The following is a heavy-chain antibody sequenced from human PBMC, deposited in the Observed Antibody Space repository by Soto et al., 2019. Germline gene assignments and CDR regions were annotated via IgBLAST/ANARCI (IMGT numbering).Heavy chain of an antibody. Sequence: SVKVSFKASGGTFSSYAISWVRQAPGQGLEWMGGIIPIFGTANYAQKFQGRVTIAADKSTSTAYMELSSLRSEDTAVYFCAAAFTLIYDKARDAFYLWGQGTLVTGS. CDR2: IIPIFGTA. D-gene: IGHD3-22*01. CDR1: GGTFSSYA. J-gene: IGHJ3*01. V-gene: IGHV1-69*06. CDR3: AAAFTLIYDKARDAFYL.